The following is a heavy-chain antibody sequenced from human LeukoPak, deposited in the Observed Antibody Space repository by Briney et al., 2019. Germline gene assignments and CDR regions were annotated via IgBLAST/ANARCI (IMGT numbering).Heavy chain of an antibody. D-gene: IGHD3-10*01. CDR3: ARHVFGGLDY. CDR2: IYTSGST. J-gene: IGHJ4*02. Sequence: SETLSLTCTVSGGSISSYYWSWIRQPPGKGLEWIGYIYTSGSTNYNPSLKSRVTISVDTSKNQFSLKLSSVTAADTAVYYRARHVFGGLDYWGQGTLVTVSS. CDR1: GGSISSYY. V-gene: IGHV4-4*09.